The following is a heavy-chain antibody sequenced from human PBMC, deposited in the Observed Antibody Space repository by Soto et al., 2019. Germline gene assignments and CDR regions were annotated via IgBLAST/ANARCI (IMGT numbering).Heavy chain of an antibody. D-gene: IGHD6-13*01. CDR3: ASGQQVILRYYYGLEV. CDR2: IYYDDGST. V-gene: IGHV3-53*02. CDR1: GFTVSTNY. Sequence: EVQLVETGGGVIQPGGSLRLSCAVSGFTVSTNYMSWVRQAPGKGLEWVSVIYYDDGSTYYADSVKGRFSISRDSSRNTLYLPMNTLRAEDTGVYYCASGQQVILRYYYGLEVWGQGTTVTVSS. J-gene: IGHJ6*02.